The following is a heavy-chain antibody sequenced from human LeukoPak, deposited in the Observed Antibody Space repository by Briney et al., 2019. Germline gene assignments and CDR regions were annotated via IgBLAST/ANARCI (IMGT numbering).Heavy chain of an antibody. Sequence: SETLSLTCAVSGGSISSSNWWSWVRQPPGKGLEWIGEIYHSGSTNYNPSLKSRVTISVDKSKNQFSLKLSSVTAADTAVYYCARDRGDWYSSSSWLDPWGQGTLVTVSS. J-gene: IGHJ5*02. CDR2: IYHSGST. V-gene: IGHV4-4*02. CDR3: ARDRGDWYSSSSWLDP. D-gene: IGHD6-6*01. CDR1: GGSISSSNW.